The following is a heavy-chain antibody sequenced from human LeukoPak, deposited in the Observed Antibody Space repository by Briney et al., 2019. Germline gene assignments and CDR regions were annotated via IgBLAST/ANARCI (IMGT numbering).Heavy chain of an antibody. CDR3: AKAPRTGSWYSGADYFDY. Sequence: GGSLRLSCAASGFTFSSYAMSWVRQAPGKGLEWVSAISGSGGSTYYADSVKGRFTISRDNSKNTLYLQMNSLRAEDTAVYYCAKAPRTGSWYSGADYFDYWGQGTLVTVSS. CDR2: ISGSGGST. D-gene: IGHD6-13*01. CDR1: GFTFSSYA. J-gene: IGHJ4*02. V-gene: IGHV3-23*01.